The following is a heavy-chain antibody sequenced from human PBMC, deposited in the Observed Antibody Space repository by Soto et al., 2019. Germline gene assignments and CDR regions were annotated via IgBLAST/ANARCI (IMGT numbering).Heavy chain of an antibody. Sequence: PGGSLTLSCAASGFKFSNYWMSWVRQAPGKGLEWVGNIKHDTSEAHYADSVKGRFTITRDNIKNFLFLQMNGLRADDTASYYCARDGLLFSGPYRPSRFDYWGLGTLVTVSS. V-gene: IGHV3-7*03. CDR2: IKHDTSEA. J-gene: IGHJ4*02. CDR3: ARDGLLFSGPYRPSRFDY. CDR1: GFKFSNYW. D-gene: IGHD3-16*02.